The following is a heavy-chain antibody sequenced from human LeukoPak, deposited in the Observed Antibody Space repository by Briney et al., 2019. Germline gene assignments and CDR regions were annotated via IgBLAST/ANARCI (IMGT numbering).Heavy chain of an antibody. CDR1: GFTFTSSV. J-gene: IGHJ4*02. V-gene: IGHV1-58*01. Sequence: GASVKVSCKASGFTFTSSVVQWVRQARGQRLEWIGWIVVGSGNTNYAQKFQERVTITRDMSTSTAYMELSSLRFEDTAVYYCARFAVVITNDYWGQGTLVTVSS. CDR2: IVVGSGNT. D-gene: IGHD3-10*01. CDR3: ARFAVVITNDY.